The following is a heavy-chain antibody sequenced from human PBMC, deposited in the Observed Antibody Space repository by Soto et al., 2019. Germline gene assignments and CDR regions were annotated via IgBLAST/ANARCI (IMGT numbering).Heavy chain of an antibody. V-gene: IGHV4-34*01. CDR2: INHSGST. CDR1: GGSFSGYY. J-gene: IGHJ4*02. D-gene: IGHD4-17*01. CDR3: ARGMTTVTTFDY. Sequence: SETLSLTCAVYGGSFSGYYWSWIRQPPGKGLEWIGEINHSGSTNYNPSLKSRVTISVDRSKNQFSLKLSSVTAADTAVYYCARGMTTVTTFDYWGQGTLVTVPQ.